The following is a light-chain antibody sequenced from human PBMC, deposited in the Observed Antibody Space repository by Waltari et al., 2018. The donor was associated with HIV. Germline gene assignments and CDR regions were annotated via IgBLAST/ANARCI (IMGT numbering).Light chain of an antibody. Sequence: QSVLTQPPSTSATPGQRVTILCSGASSNIGSHFVSWYQHLPGATPKLLIYESDRLPSVGPDRFSGSESGTSASLAISGLRSEDEADYYCAAWDNYLNAWVFGGGTRVTVL. V-gene: IGLV1-47*01. CDR2: ESD. CDR3: AAWDNYLNAWV. J-gene: IGLJ3*02. CDR1: SSNIGSHF.